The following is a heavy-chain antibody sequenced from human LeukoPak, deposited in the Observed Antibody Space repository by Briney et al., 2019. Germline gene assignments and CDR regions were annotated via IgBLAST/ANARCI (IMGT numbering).Heavy chain of an antibody. V-gene: IGHV3-33*01. D-gene: IGHD3-3*01. CDR1: GFTFSSYG. CDR2: IWYDGSNK. CDR3: ARDVETRYDFWSYFDY. Sequence: GRSLRLSCAASGFTFSSYGMHWVRQAPGKGLEWVAVIWYDGSNKYYADSAKGRFTISRDNSKNTLYLQMNSLRAEDTAVYYCARDVETRYDFWSYFDYWGQGTLVTVSS. J-gene: IGHJ4*02.